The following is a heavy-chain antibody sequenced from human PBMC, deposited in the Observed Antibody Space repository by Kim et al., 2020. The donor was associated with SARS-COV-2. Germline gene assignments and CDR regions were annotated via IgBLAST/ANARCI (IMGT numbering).Heavy chain of an antibody. CDR3: AKRRGSSTTSCYNY. D-gene: IGHD2-2*02. V-gene: IGHV3-23*01. J-gene: IGHJ4*02. Sequence: ADSVKGRFTISRDNSNNTLYLQTNSLRADDTAVYYCAKRRGSSTTSCYNYWGPGILVTVSS.